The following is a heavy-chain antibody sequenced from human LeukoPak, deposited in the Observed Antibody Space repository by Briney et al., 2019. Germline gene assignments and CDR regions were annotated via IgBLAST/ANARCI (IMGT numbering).Heavy chain of an antibody. D-gene: IGHD4-17*01. CDR2: IDPSDSYT. CDR1: GYSFTSYW. CDR3: ATVTTIYYYYGMDV. J-gene: IGHJ6*02. Sequence: GESLKISCNGFGYSFTSYWITWVRQMPGKGLEWMGRIDPSDSYTNYSPSFQGHVTISADKSISTAYLQWSSLKASDTAMYYCATVTTIYYYYGMDVWGQGTTVTVSS. V-gene: IGHV5-10-1*01.